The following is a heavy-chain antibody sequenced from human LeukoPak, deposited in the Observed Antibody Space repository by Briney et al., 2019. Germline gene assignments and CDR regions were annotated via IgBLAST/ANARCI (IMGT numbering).Heavy chain of an antibody. J-gene: IGHJ3*02. Sequence: GGSLRLSCAASGFTFDDYAMHWVRQAPGKGLEWVSGISWNSGSIGYADSVKGRFTISRDNANNSLYLQMNSLRAEDMALYYCAKDTAPDYYDSSGYYYPGFDIWGQGTMVTVSS. V-gene: IGHV3-9*03. CDR2: ISWNSGSI. D-gene: IGHD3-22*01. CDR3: AKDTAPDYYDSSGYYYPGFDI. CDR1: GFTFDDYA.